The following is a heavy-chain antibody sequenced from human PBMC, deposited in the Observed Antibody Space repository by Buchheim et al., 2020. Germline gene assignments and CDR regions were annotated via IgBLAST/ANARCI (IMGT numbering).Heavy chain of an antibody. D-gene: IGHD4-11*01. J-gene: IGHJ2*01. CDR1: GFTFRNFW. CDR2: IKYDSSKE. CDR3: VCQTSPLF. V-gene: IGHV3-7*01. Sequence: EVQLVESGGGLVQPGGSLRLSCAASGFTFRNFWMSWVRQAPGKGLEWVANIKYDSSKEYYLGSVEGRFTISRDNVKNSLDLQMNSMRAEDAAVYYCVCQTSPLFWGRGT.